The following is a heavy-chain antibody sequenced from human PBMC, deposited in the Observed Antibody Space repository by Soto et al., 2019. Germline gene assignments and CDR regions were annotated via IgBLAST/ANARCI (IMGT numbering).Heavy chain of an antibody. CDR2: ISAYNSNT. J-gene: IGHJ4*02. V-gene: IGHV1-18*01. CDR1: GYTFTSYV. Sequence: ASVTFSCKAAGYTFTSYVIVLVLQATGQGRQWMGCISAYNSNTNYAQKLQGRVTMTTDTSTSTVYTELRSLRSDDTAVYYCARAGTSIAAAGDFDYWGQGTLVTVSS. D-gene: IGHD6-13*01. CDR3: ARAGTSIAAAGDFDY.